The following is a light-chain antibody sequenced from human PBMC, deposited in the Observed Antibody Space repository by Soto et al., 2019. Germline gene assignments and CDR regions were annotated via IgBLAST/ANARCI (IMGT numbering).Light chain of an antibody. J-gene: IGKJ5*01. Sequence: EIVLTQSPGTLSLSPGERATLSCRASQSVSSNLAWYQQKPGQAPRLLIYGASNRATGIPDRFSGSGSGTDFTLTITRLEPEDFAMYYCQQYEISPPITFGQGTRLEIK. CDR3: QQYEISPPIT. V-gene: IGKV3-20*01. CDR1: QSVSSN. CDR2: GAS.